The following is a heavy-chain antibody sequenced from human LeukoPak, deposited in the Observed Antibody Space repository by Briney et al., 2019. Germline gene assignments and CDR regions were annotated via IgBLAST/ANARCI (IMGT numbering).Heavy chain of an antibody. CDR2: ISGSGGST. V-gene: IGHV3-23*01. CDR1: GFTFSSYA. Sequence: GGSLRLSCAASGFTFSSYAMSWVRQAPGKGLEWVSAISGSGGSTYYADSVKGRFTISRDNSKNTLYLQMNSLRAEDTAVYYCATYYDSGRGGFDMWGQGTMVTVSS. CDR3: ATYYDSGRGGFDM. D-gene: IGHD3-10*01. J-gene: IGHJ3*02.